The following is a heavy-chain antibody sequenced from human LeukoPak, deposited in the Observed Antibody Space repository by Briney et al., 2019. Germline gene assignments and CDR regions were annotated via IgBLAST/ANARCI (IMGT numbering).Heavy chain of an antibody. J-gene: IGHJ4*02. D-gene: IGHD3-22*01. Sequence: SVKVSCKASGGTFSSYAISWVRQAPGQGLEWMGGIIPILGIANYAQKFQGRVTITADKSTSTAYMELSSLRSEDTAVYYCASERYYYDSSGSPNFDYWGQGTLVTVSS. V-gene: IGHV1-69*04. CDR2: IIPILGIA. CDR3: ASERYYYDSSGSPNFDY. CDR1: GGTFSSYA.